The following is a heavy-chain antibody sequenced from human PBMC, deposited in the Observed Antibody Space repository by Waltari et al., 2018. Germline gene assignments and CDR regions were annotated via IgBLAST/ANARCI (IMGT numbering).Heavy chain of an antibody. D-gene: IGHD2-15*01. V-gene: IGHV1-2*02. CDR1: GYTFTAYY. CDR3: ARESKYCSGGSCHSL. Sequence: QVQLVQSGAEVKKPGASVKVSCKASGYTFTAYYIHWVRPAPGQGLEWIGWINPNSGATSSAQNIQGRVTMTRDTSISAAYMELSRLKSDDTAVYYCARESKYCSGGSCHSLWGQGTLVTVSS. CDR2: INPNSGAT. J-gene: IGHJ1*01.